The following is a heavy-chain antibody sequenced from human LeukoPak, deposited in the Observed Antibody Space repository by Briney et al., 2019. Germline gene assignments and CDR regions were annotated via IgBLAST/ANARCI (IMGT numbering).Heavy chain of an antibody. J-gene: IGHJ6*03. CDR1: GFTFDDYA. Sequence: GGSLRLSCATSGFTFDDYAMHWVRQAPGKGLEWVSLISWDGGSTYYADSVKGRFTISRDNSKNSLYLQMNSLRAEDTALYYCAKDIARRLYYYYYMDVWGKGTTVTVSS. CDR2: ISWDGGST. CDR3: AKDIARRLYYYYYMDV. D-gene: IGHD6-25*01. V-gene: IGHV3-43D*03.